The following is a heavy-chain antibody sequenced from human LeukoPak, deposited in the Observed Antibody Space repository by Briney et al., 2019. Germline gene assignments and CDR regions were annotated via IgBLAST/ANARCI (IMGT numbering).Heavy chain of an antibody. V-gene: IGHV1-69*05. CDR3: ARGVRYFDWLLRP. J-gene: IGHJ4*02. Sequence: ASVKVSCKASGGTFSSYAISWVRQAPGQGLEWMGGIIPMFGTANYAQKFQGRVTITTDESTSTAYMELSSLRSEDTAVYYCARGVRYFDWLLRPWGQGTLVTVSS. CDR1: GGTFSSYA. CDR2: IIPMFGTA. D-gene: IGHD3-9*01.